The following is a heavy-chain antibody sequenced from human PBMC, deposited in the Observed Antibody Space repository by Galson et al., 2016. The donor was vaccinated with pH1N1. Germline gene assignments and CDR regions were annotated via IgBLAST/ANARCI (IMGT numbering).Heavy chain of an antibody. V-gene: IGHV1-2*06. J-gene: IGHJ6*02. CDR2: LNPYSGAT. Sequence: SVKVSCKASGYTFTVYYLHWVRQAPGQGLEWMGRLNPYSGATDYAPNFQGRVTMTRDTSITTAYLRLEDTAVYFCSRVLEGGVDVWGQGTTVIVSS. CDR3: GGVDV. CDR1: GYTFTVYY.